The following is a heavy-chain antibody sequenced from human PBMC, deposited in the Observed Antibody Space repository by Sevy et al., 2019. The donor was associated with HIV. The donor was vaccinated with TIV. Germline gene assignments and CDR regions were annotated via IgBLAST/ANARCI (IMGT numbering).Heavy chain of an antibody. CDR1: GFTFSDYY. Sequence: GGSLRLSCAASGFTFSDYYMSWIRQAPGKGLEWVSYISSSGSTIYYADSVKGRFTISRDNAKNSLYLQMNSLRAEDTAGYYCARYPSTGYCSGGSCYSDAFDIWGQGTMVTVSS. D-gene: IGHD2-15*01. V-gene: IGHV3-11*01. J-gene: IGHJ3*02. CDR2: ISSSGSTI. CDR3: ARYPSTGYCSGGSCYSDAFDI.